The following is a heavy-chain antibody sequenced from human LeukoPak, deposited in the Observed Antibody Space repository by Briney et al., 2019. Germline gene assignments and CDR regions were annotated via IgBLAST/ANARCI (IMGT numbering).Heavy chain of an antibody. Sequence: GGSLRLSCAASGFTFSDYYMSWIRQAPGKGLEWVSYISSSGSTIYYADSVKGRFTISRDNAKNSLYLQMNSLRAEDTAVYYCARDGVAGTYPEAFDYWGQGTLVTVSS. CDR2: ISSSGSTI. CDR3: ARDGVAGTYPEAFDY. V-gene: IGHV3-11*04. D-gene: IGHD6-19*01. J-gene: IGHJ4*02. CDR1: GFTFSDYY.